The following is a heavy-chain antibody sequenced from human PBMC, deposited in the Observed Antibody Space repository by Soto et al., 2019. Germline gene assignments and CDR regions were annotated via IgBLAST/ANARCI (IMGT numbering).Heavy chain of an antibody. V-gene: IGHV4-4*02. CDR3: ARVVFEAYDGNSYCYALDV. J-gene: IGHJ6*02. D-gene: IGHD5-12*01. Sequence: QVQLQESGPGLVKPSGTLSLTCTVSGGSISNSNWWRWGRQPPGKRLGWVGEIYRSGNTNSNSSLTDRLTISLDKSMNLVSPRLESVTDADTAVYDCARVVFEAYDGNSYCYALDVWGQGTTVTVSS. CDR2: IYRSGNT. CDR1: GGSISNSNW.